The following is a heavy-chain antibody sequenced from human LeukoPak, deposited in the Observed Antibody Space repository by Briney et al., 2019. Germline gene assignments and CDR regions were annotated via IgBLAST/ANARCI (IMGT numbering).Heavy chain of an antibody. V-gene: IGHV1-46*01. Sequence: GASVKVSCKASGYTFTSYYMHWVRQAPGQGLEWMGIINPSGGSTSYAQKFQGRVTMTRDTSTSTVYMELSSLRSEDTAVYYCARVCEDTAMVREYYYYGMDVWGQGTTVTVSS. CDR3: ARVCEDTAMVREYYYYGMDV. D-gene: IGHD5-18*01. J-gene: IGHJ6*02. CDR2: INPSGGST. CDR1: GYTFTSYY.